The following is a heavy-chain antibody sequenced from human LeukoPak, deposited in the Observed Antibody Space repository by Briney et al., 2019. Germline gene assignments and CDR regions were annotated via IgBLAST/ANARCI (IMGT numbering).Heavy chain of an antibody. J-gene: IGHJ6*03. CDR1: GFSFSDYY. CDR2: ISGSGSSI. V-gene: IGHV3-11*01. CDR3: ARARPVRGVIPDYDYYYMDV. D-gene: IGHD3-10*01. Sequence: GGSLRLSCAASGFSFSDYYMRWIRQAPGKGLEWVSSISGSGSSIYYADSVKGRFTISRDNAKSSLYLQMNSLRAEDTAVYYCARARPVRGVIPDYDYYYMDVWGKGTTVTVSS.